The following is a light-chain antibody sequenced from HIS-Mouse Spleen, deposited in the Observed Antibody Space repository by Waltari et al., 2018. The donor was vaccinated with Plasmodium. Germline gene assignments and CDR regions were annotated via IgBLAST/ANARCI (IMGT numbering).Light chain of an antibody. V-gene: IGLV3-10*01. CDR3: YSTDSSGNHRV. Sequence: SYELTQPPSVSVSPGQTARITCSGDALPKKYAYWYQQKSGQAPVLVIYEDSKRPSGIPEGFSGSSSGTIATWTIRGAQVEDEADYYCYSTDSSGNHRVFGGGTKLTVL. J-gene: IGLJ3*02. CDR2: EDS. CDR1: ALPKKY.